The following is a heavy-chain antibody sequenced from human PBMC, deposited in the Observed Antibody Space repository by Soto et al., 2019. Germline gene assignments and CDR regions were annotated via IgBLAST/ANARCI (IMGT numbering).Heavy chain of an antibody. V-gene: IGHV4-34*01. Sequence: SETLSLTCAVYGGSFSGYYWSWIRQPPGKGLEWIGEINHSGSTNYNPSLKSRVTMSVDTSKNQFSLKLSSVTAADTAVYYCARVGYYYDSSGYYQVGFDYWGQGTLVTVLL. CDR3: ARVGYYYDSSGYYQVGFDY. D-gene: IGHD3-22*01. CDR2: INHSGST. CDR1: GGSFSGYY. J-gene: IGHJ4*02.